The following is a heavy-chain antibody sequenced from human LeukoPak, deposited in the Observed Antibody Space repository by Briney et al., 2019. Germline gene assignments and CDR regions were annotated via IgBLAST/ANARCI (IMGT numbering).Heavy chain of an antibody. CDR3: ARDITGTTDDY. J-gene: IGHJ4*02. D-gene: IGHD1-20*01. CDR1: GFTVSSNY. CDR2: IYSGGST. Sequence: PGGSLRLSCAASGFTVSSNYMSSVRQAPGKGLEWVSVIYSGGSTYYADSVKGRFTISRDNSKNTLYLQMNSLRAEDTAVYYCARDITGTTDDYWGQGTLVTVSS. V-gene: IGHV3-66*02.